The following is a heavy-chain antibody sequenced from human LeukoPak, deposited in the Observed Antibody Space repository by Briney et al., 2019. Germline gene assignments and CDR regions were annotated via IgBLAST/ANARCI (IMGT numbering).Heavy chain of an antibody. CDR1: GGSISSGNW. Sequence: SETLSLTCAVSGGSISSGNWWSWVRQPPGKGLEWIGEIYHSGSTYYNPSLKSRVTISVDTSKNQFSLKLSSVTAADTAVYYCAREDYDFWSGYYEEENWFDPWGQGTLVTVSS. D-gene: IGHD3-3*01. V-gene: IGHV4-4*02. J-gene: IGHJ5*02. CDR3: AREDYDFWSGYYEEENWFDP. CDR2: IYHSGST.